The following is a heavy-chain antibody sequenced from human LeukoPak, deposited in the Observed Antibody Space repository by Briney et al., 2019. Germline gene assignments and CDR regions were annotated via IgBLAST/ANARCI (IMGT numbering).Heavy chain of an antibody. V-gene: IGHV4-59*01. Sequence: KPSETLSLTCTVSGGSISSYYWSWIRQPPGKGLEWIGYIYYSGSTNYNPSLKSRVTISVDTSKNQFSLKLSSATAADTAVYYCASGGLRFLEWLPHDYWGQGTLVTVSS. J-gene: IGHJ4*02. D-gene: IGHD3-3*01. CDR2: IYYSGST. CDR1: GGSISSYY. CDR3: ASGGLRFLEWLPHDY.